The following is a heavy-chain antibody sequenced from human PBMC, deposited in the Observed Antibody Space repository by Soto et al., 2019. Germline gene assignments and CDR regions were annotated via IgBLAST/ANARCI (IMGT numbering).Heavy chain of an antibody. CDR3: ARHSSDYGDYVGAFDI. Sequence: QLQLQESGPGLVKPSETLSLTCTVSGGSISSSSYYWGWIRQPPGKGLEWIGSIYYSGSTYYNPSLKSRVTISVDTSKNQFSLKLSSVTAADTAVYYCARHSSDYGDYVGAFDIWGQGTMVTVSS. V-gene: IGHV4-39*01. J-gene: IGHJ3*02. CDR2: IYYSGST. CDR1: GGSISSSSYY. D-gene: IGHD4-17*01.